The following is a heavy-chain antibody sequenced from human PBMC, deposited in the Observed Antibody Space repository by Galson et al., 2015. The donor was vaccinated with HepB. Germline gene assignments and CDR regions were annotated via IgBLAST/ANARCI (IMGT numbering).Heavy chain of an antibody. D-gene: IGHD3-22*01. CDR2: IYPGDSDT. J-gene: IGHJ4*02. CDR1: GYSFTSYW. V-gene: IGHV5-51*01. Sequence: QSGAEVKKPGESLKISCKGSGYSFTSYWIGWVRQMPGKGLEWMGIIYPGDSDTRYSPSFQGQVTISADKSISTAYLQWSSLKASDTAMYYCARQPTTDSSGYPVDYWGQGTLVTVSS. CDR3: ARQPTTDSSGYPVDY.